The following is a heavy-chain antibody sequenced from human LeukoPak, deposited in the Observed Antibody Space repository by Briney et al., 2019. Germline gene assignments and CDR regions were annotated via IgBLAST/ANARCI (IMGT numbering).Heavy chain of an antibody. J-gene: IGHJ6*03. CDR1: GGSFSNYY. Sequence: SETLSLTCAVYGGSFSNYYWSWIRQTPGKGMEWIGEINDSGRTNYNPSLMGRVTVSVDTSKNQFSLRLTSVTATDTAVYYCARRWNYGRNYYIDVWGKGAAVSVSS. CDR2: INDSGRT. D-gene: IGHD1-7*01. V-gene: IGHV4-34*01. CDR3: ARRWNYGRNYYIDV.